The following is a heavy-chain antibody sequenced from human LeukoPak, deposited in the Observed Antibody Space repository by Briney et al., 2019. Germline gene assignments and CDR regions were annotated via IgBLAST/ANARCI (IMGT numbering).Heavy chain of an antibody. CDR2: IWYDGSNK. CDR3: ARDGYGHRGYFDY. V-gene: IGHV3-33*08. J-gene: IGHJ4*02. Sequence: PGGSLRPSCAASGFTFSSYGMHWVRQAPGKGLEWVAVIWYDGSNKYYADSVKGRFTISRDNSKNTLYLQMNSLRAEDTAVYYCARDGYGHRGYFDYWGQGTLVTVSS. CDR1: GFTFSSYG. D-gene: IGHD5-18*01.